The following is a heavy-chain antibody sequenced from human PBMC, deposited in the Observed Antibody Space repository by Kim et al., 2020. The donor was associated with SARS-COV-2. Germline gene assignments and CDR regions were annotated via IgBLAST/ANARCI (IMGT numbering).Heavy chain of an antibody. D-gene: IGHD4-17*01. CDR3: ASTVNLYFFDC. Sequence: YAVSVKGRFSSSRDESKNAAYRQMDSLRTEDTAVYFCASTVNLYFFDCWGQGTLVTVST. J-gene: IGHJ4*02. V-gene: IGHV3-73*01.